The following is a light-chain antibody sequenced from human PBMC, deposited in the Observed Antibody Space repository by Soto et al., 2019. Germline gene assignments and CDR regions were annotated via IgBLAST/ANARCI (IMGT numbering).Light chain of an antibody. CDR2: GAS. J-gene: IGKJ3*01. CDR1: QTISSNY. CDR3: QQYRSSPPEFT. V-gene: IGKV3-20*01. Sequence: EIVLTQSPGTLSLSAAERATLSSSASQTISSNYLAWYQQKLGQAPRLLIFGASYRATGIPDRFSGSGSGTDFTLTISRLEPEDFAVYYCQQYRSSPPEFTFGPGTKVDIK.